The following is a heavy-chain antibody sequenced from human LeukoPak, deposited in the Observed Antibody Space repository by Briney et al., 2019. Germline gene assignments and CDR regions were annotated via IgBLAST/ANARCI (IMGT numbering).Heavy chain of an antibody. CDR2: ISGSGGST. J-gene: IGHJ3*02. D-gene: IGHD6-19*01. Sequence: GGSLRLSCAASGFTFSSYAMSWVRQAPGKGLEWVSAISGSGGSTYYADSVKGRFTISRDNSKNTLYLQMNSLRAEDTAVYYCARDLRQWLDLDAFDIWGQGTMVTVSS. V-gene: IGHV3-23*01. CDR1: GFTFSSYA. CDR3: ARDLRQWLDLDAFDI.